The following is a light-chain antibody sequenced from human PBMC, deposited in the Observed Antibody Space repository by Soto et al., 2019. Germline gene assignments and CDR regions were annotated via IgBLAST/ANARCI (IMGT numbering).Light chain of an antibody. CDR1: SSNSGTGYA. V-gene: IGLV1-40*01. J-gene: IGLJ1*01. CDR2: GNS. CDR3: QSFDSSRFYV. Sequence: QSVLTQPPSVSAAPGQRVTISCTGSSSNSGTGYAVHWYQPLTGTATTLLIYGNSNRPSGVPARFSGSKSGTSASLAITGLQAEDEADYYSQSFDSSRFYVFGTGTKVNVL.